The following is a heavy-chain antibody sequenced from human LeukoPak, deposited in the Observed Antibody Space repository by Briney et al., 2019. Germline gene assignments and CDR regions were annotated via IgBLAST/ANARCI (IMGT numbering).Heavy chain of an antibody. V-gene: IGHV3-23*01. D-gene: IGHD2-21*02. CDR2: ISGSGGNT. Sequence: GGSLRLSCAASGFTVSSNYMSWVRQAPGKGLEWVSAISGSGGNTYYADSVKGRFTISRDNSRNTLYLQMNSLRGEDTAVYYCAKEGTGCGGDCYSDYWGQGTLLTVSS. CDR1: GFTVSSNY. CDR3: AKEGTGCGGDCYSDY. J-gene: IGHJ4*02.